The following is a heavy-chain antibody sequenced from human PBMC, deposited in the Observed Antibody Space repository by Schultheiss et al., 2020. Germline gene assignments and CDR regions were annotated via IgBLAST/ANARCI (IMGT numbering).Heavy chain of an antibody. D-gene: IGHD6-19*01. Sequence: SQTLSLTCTVSGGSISSSSYYWGWIRQPPGKGLEWIGYIYHSGSTNYNPSLQSRVTISVDTSKNQFSLKLSSVTAADTAVYYCARFRSGWANYYYGMDVWGQGTTVTVSS. CDR1: GGSISSSSYY. CDR3: ARFRSGWANYYYGMDV. CDR2: IYHSGST. J-gene: IGHJ6*02. V-gene: IGHV4-61*05.